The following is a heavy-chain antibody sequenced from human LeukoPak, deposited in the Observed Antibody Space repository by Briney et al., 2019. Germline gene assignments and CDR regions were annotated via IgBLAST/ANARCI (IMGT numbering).Heavy chain of an antibody. D-gene: IGHD3-10*01. CDR1: GGSFSGYY. CDR2: INHSGST. Sequence: SETLSLTYAVYGGSFSGYYWSWIRQPPGKGLEWIGEINHSGSTNYNPSLKSRVTISVDTSKNQFSLKLSSVTAADTAVYYCASRYYYAPAVYWGQGTLVTVSS. V-gene: IGHV4-34*01. J-gene: IGHJ4*02. CDR3: ASRYYYAPAVY.